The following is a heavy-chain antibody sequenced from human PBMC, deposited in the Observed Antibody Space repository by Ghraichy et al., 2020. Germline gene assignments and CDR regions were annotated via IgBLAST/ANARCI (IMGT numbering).Heavy chain of an antibody. J-gene: IGHJ4*02. Sequence: SETPSLTCTVSGGSISSYYWSWIRQPPGKGLEWIGYIYYSGSTNYNPSLKSRVTISVDTSKNQFSLKLSSVTAADTAVYYCARLYSSWYYFDYWGQGTLVTVSS. D-gene: IGHD6-13*01. V-gene: IGHV4-59*08. CDR1: GGSISSYY. CDR2: IYYSGST. CDR3: ARLYSSWYYFDY.